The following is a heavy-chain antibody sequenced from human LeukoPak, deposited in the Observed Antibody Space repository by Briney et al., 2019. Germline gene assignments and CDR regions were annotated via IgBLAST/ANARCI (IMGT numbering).Heavy chain of an antibody. Sequence: GVSLRLSCVVSGFTFTTYWMHWVRQAPGRGLVWVSRVSADGSTTIYADSVKGRFTISRDNGINTVYLQMNSLRAEDTAVYYCARGFEGYPFGWWFDPWGQGTLVTVSS. J-gene: IGHJ5*02. D-gene: IGHD3-10*01. CDR2: VSADGSTT. CDR3: ARGFEGYPFGWWFDP. V-gene: IGHV3-74*01. CDR1: GFTFTTYW.